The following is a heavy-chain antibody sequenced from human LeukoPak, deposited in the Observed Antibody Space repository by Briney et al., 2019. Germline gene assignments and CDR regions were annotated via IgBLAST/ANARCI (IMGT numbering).Heavy chain of an antibody. Sequence: PGGSLRLSCAASGFTFSSYEMNWVRQAPGKGLEWVSYISSSGSTIYYADSVKGRFTISRDNAKNSLYLQMNSLRAEDTAVYYCGRNPGGRSSINHWFDPWGQGTLVIVSS. D-gene: IGHD3-16*01. V-gene: IGHV3-48*03. CDR3: GRNPGGRSSINHWFDP. J-gene: IGHJ5*02. CDR1: GFTFSSYE. CDR2: ISSSGSTI.